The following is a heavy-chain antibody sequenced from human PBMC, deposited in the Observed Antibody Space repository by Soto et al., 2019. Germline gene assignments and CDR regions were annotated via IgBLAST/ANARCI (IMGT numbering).Heavy chain of an antibody. CDR1: GYTFTGYY. D-gene: IGHD2-2*01. Sequence: ASVKVSCKASGYTFTGYYLHLVRQAPGQGLEWMGWINPNSGGTNYAQKFRAWVTMTRDTSISTAYMELSRLRSNDTAVYYCARQSNYALDYWGQGTLVTVSS. CDR3: ARQSNYALDY. V-gene: IGHV1-2*04. J-gene: IGHJ4*02. CDR2: INPNSGGT.